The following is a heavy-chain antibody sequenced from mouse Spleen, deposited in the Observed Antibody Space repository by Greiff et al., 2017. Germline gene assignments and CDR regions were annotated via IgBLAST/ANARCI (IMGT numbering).Heavy chain of an antibody. Sequence: EVQVVESGGGLVQPGGSLKLSCAASGFTFSDYYMYWVRQTPEKRLEWVAYISNGGGSTYYPDTVKGRFTISRDNAKNTLYLQMSRLKSEDTAMYYCARTGYDYDDYAMDYWGQGTSVTVSS. J-gene: IGHJ4*01. D-gene: IGHD2-4*01. CDR2: ISNGGGST. CDR1: GFTFSDYY. V-gene: IGHV5-12*01. CDR3: ARTGYDYDDYAMDY.